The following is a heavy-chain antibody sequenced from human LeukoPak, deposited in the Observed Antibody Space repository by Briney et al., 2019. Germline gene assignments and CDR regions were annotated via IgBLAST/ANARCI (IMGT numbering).Heavy chain of an antibody. J-gene: IGHJ4*02. CDR3: ARDGVYSGYDYTN. CDR1: GGSISSGDYY. D-gene: IGHD5-12*01. CDR2: IYYSGST. Sequence: SETLSLTCTVSGGSISSGDYYWSWIRQPPGKGLEWNGYIYYSGSTYYNPSLKSRVTISVDTSKNQFSLKLSSVTAADTAVYYWARDGVYSGYDYTNWGQGILVTVSS. V-gene: IGHV4-30-4*08.